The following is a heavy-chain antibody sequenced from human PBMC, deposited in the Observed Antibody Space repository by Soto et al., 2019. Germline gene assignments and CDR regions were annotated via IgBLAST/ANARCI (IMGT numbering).Heavy chain of an antibody. CDR1: GFTVSSNY. Sequence: EVQLVETGGGLIQPGGSLRLSCAASGFTVSSNYMSWVRQAPGKGLEWVSVIYSGGTTYYADSVKGRFTISRDNSKNTLYLQMNSLTDEDTAVYYCARDLGYCSSTSCYVYYGMDVWGQGTTVTVSS. J-gene: IGHJ6*02. V-gene: IGHV3-53*02. D-gene: IGHD2-2*01. CDR2: IYSGGTT. CDR3: ARDLGYCSSTSCYVYYGMDV.